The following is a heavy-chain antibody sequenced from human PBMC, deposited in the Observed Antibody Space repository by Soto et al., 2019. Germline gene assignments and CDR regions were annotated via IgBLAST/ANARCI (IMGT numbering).Heavy chain of an antibody. J-gene: IGHJ6*03. CDR2: ISAYNGNT. CDR3: ARGPFLSFCSGGSCYPLHYYYYYMDV. Sequence: ASVKVSCKASGYTFTSYGISWVRQAPGQGLEWMGWISAYNGNTNYAQKLQGRVTMTTDTSTSTAYMELRSLRSDDTAVYYCARGPFLSFCSGGSCYPLHYYYYYMDVGGKGTTVTVSS. D-gene: IGHD2-15*01. V-gene: IGHV1-18*01. CDR1: GYTFTSYG.